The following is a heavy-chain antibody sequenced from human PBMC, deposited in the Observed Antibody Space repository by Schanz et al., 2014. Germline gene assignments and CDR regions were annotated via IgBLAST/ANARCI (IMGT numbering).Heavy chain of an antibody. CDR1: RHSFSSSNW. Sequence: QVQLQESGPGLVKPSETLSLTCVVSRHSFSSSNWWGWIRQPPGKGLEWIGRVYTSGSTNYNPSRKRRSAITLAATTTKSSLMLRSRTTADTAVYYCAREPLSGYNCFDPWGQGSLVTVSS. V-gene: IGHV4-28*03. J-gene: IGHJ5*02. CDR2: VYTSGST. CDR3: AREPLSGYNCFDP. D-gene: IGHD6-25*01.